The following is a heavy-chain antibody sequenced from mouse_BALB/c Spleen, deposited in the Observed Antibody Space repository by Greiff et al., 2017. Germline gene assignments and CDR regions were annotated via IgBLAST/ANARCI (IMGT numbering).Heavy chain of an antibody. CDR3: ARDGNSFAY. D-gene: IGHD2-1*01. CDR1: GFTFSSYA. Sequence: EVMLVESGGGLVKPGGSLKLSCAASGFTFSSYAMSWVRQSPEKRLEWVAEISSGGSYTYYPDTVTGRFTISRDNAKNTLYLEMSSLRSEDTAMYYCARDGNSFAYWGQGTLVTVSA. V-gene: IGHV5-9-4*01. J-gene: IGHJ3*01. CDR2: ISSGGSYT.